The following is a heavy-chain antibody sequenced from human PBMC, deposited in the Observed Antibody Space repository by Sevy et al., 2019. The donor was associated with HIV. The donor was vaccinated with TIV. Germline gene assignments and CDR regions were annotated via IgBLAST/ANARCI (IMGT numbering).Heavy chain of an antibody. Sequence: GGSLRLSCAASGFTFSSYAMHWVRQAPGKGLEWVAVISYDGSNKYYADSVKGRFTMSRDNSKNTLYLQMNSLRAEDTSVYYCARGAGSHYDILTGPFDYWGQGTLVTVSS. J-gene: IGHJ4*02. D-gene: IGHD3-9*01. CDR1: GFTFSSYA. V-gene: IGHV3-30-3*01. CDR3: ARGAGSHYDILTGPFDY. CDR2: ISYDGSNK.